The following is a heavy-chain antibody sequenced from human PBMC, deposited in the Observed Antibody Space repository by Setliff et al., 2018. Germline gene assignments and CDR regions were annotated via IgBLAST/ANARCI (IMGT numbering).Heavy chain of an antibody. V-gene: IGHV3-30*02. D-gene: IGHD3-16*02. Sequence: GGSLRLSCEASGFDFGTYGMHWVRQAPDRGLEWVAFIRYGSYQQTYADSVRGRFTISRDDSRNTVLLQMSSLRPEDTAVYYCAKVIGGYPPKPSDYWGQGTLVTVSS. CDR2: IRYGSYQQ. J-gene: IGHJ4*02. CDR1: GFDFGTYG. CDR3: AKVIGGYPPKPSDY.